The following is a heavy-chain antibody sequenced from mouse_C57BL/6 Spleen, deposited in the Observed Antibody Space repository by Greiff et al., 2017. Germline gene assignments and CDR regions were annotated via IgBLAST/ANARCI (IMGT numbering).Heavy chain of an antibody. Sequence: QVTLQESGAELVKPGASVKLSCKASGYTFTEYTIHWVKQRSGQGLEWIGWFYPGSGSIKYNEKFKDKATLTADKSSSTVYMELSRLTSEDSAVYISARHEDLGGYEYDQRTWFAYWGQGTLVTVSA. J-gene: IGHJ3*01. CDR2: FYPGSGSI. CDR1: GYTFTEYT. D-gene: IGHD2-4*01. CDR3: ARHEDLGGYEYDQRTWFAY. V-gene: IGHV1-62-2*01.